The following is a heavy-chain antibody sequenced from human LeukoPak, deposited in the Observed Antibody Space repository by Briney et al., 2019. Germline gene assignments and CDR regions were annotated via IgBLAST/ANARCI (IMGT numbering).Heavy chain of an antibody. CDR1: GGSFSGYY. CDR3: ARIAKITEGDY. CDR2: INHSGST. V-gene: IGHV4-34*01. J-gene: IGHJ4*02. D-gene: IGHD3-16*01. Sequence: PSETPSLTCAVYGGSFSGYYWSWIRQPPGKGLEWIGEINHSGSTNYNPSLKSRVTISVDTSKNQFSLKLSSVTAADTAVYYCARIAKITEGDYWGQGTLVTVSS.